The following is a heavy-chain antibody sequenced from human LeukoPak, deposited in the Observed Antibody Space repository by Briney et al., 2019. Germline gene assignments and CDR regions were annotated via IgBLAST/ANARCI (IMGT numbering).Heavy chain of an antibody. J-gene: IGHJ4*02. Sequence: GGSLRLSCEASTFTFSRYTMHWVRQAPGKGLAWVAVISYDGRNKYYADSVKGRFTISRDNSKSMLYLQMNSLRDEDTAVYYCATGDCGGDCYSSYFDYWGQGTLVTVSS. CDR3: ATGDCGGDCYSSYFDY. D-gene: IGHD2-21*02. CDR2: ISYDGRNK. CDR1: TFTFSRYT. V-gene: IGHV3-30*04.